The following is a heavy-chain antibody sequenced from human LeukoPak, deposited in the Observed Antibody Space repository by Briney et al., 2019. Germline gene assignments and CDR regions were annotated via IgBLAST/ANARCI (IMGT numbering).Heavy chain of an antibody. D-gene: IGHD2-2*01. CDR2: ISAYNGNT. Sequence: ASVKVSCKASGYTFTSYYMHWVRQAPGQGLEWMGWISAYNGNTNYAQKLQGRVTMTTDTSTSTAYVELRSLRSDDTAVYYCAREFCSTSCSYYYYYYMDVWGKGTTVTVSS. CDR3: AREFCSTSCSYYYYYYMDV. V-gene: IGHV1-18*04. CDR1: GYTFTSYY. J-gene: IGHJ6*03.